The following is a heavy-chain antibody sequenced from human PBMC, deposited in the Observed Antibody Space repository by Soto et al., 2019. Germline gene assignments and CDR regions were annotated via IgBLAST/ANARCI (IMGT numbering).Heavy chain of an antibody. J-gene: IGHJ5*02. D-gene: IGHD1-26*01. CDR3: ARVLIVGASNWFDP. CDR2: ISSSSSYT. CDR1: GFTFSDYY. Sequence: RRLSCAASGFTFSDYYMSWIRQAPGKGLEWVSYISSSSSYTNYADSVKGRFTISRDNAKNSLYLQMNSLRAEDTAVYYCARVLIVGASNWFDPWGQGTLVTVSS. V-gene: IGHV3-11*06.